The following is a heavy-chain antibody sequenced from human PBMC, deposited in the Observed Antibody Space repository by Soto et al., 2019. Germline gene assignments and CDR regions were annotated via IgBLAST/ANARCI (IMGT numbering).Heavy chain of an antibody. J-gene: IGHJ6*02. CDR1: GDSVSSNSAA. CDR2: TYYRSKWYN. D-gene: IGHD3-3*01. V-gene: IGHV6-1*01. Sequence: PSQTLSLTCAISGDSVSSNSAAWDWIRQSPSRGLEWLGRTYYRSKWYNDYAVSVKSRITINPDTSKNQFSLQLNSVTPEDTAVYYCAREIFGVVIRVSVRGGGMDVWGQGTTVTVSS. CDR3: AREIFGVVIRVSVRGGGMDV.